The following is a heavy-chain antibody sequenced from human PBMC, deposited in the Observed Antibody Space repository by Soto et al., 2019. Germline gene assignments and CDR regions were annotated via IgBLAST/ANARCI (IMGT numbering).Heavy chain of an antibody. Sequence: ASVKVSCTASGYTFTIYAMHWVRQDPGQRLEWMGWINAGNGNTKYSQKFQGRVTITRDTSASTAYMELSSLRSEDTAVYYCARGLRELEPETGTYYYYYMDVWGKGTTVTVSS. D-gene: IGHD1-1*01. J-gene: IGHJ6*03. CDR3: ARGLRELEPETGTYYYYYMDV. V-gene: IGHV1-3*01. CDR2: INAGNGNT. CDR1: GYTFTIYA.